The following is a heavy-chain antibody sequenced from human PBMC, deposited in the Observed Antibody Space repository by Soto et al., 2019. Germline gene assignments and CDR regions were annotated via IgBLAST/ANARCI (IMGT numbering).Heavy chain of an antibody. D-gene: IGHD5-12*01. J-gene: IGHJ6*03. CDR3: ARSGYSGYDFYYYDMDV. V-gene: IGHV3-21*01. Sequence: GGSLRLSCAASGFTFSSYSMNWVRQAPGKGLEWVSSISSSSSYIYYADSVKGRFTISRDNAKNSLYLQMNSLRAEDTAVYYCARSGYSGYDFYYYDMDVGGKGTTVTVSS. CDR1: GFTFSSYS. CDR2: ISSSSSYI.